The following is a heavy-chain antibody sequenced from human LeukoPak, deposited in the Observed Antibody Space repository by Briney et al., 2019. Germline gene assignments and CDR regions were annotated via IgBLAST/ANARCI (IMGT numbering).Heavy chain of an antibody. Sequence: ASVKVSCKASGYTFTGYYMHWVRQAPGQGLEWMGWINPNSGGTNYAQKFQGRVTMTRDTSISTAYMELSRLRSDDTAVYYCARDQAYSSSWTDYWGLGTLVTVSS. CDR1: GYTFTGYY. CDR2: INPNSGGT. J-gene: IGHJ4*02. CDR3: ARDQAYSSSWTDY. V-gene: IGHV1-2*02. D-gene: IGHD6-13*01.